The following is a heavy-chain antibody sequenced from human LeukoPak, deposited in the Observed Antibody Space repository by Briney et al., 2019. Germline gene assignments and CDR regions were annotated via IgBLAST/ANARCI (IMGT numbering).Heavy chain of an antibody. CDR1: GASTNIFNYY. J-gene: IGHJ4*02. D-gene: IGHD2-21*01. CDR3: ARHKGTEVAIPPLLDH. V-gene: IGHV4-39*01. Sequence: SETLSLTCTVSGASTNIFNYYCGWVRQPPGKGLEWNWSTNYSGATEYIASLKSRVTISVDTSENNPSLQVNSVTAADTAVYYCARHKGTEVAIPPLLDHWGQGTLVTVSS. CDR2: TNYSGAT.